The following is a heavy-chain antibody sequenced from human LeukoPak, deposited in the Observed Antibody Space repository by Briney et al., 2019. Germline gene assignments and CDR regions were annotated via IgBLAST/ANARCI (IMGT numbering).Heavy chain of an antibody. CDR2: IYYSGNT. D-gene: IGHD2-2*02. Sequence: SETLSLICTVSGDSISSSSYYWSWIRQPPGKGLEWIGYIYYSGNTNYNPSLKSRVTISIDTSKNQFSLKLSSVTAADTAVYYCARAYTSWSFDYWGQGTLVTVSS. CDR3: ARAYTSWSFDY. V-gene: IGHV4-61*01. J-gene: IGHJ4*02. CDR1: GDSISSSSYY.